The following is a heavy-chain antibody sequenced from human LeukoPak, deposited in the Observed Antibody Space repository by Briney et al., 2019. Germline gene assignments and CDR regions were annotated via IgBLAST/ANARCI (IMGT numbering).Heavy chain of an antibody. V-gene: IGHV1-2*02. CDR1: GYTFTGYY. Sequence: ASVKVSCKASGYTFTGYYMHWVRQAPGQGLEWMGWINPNSGGTNYAQKFQGRVTMTRDTSISTAYMELSRLSSDDTAVYYCARAYYDFWSGYPFDYWGQGTLVTVSS. J-gene: IGHJ4*02. CDR2: INPNSGGT. D-gene: IGHD3-3*01. CDR3: ARAYYDFWSGYPFDY.